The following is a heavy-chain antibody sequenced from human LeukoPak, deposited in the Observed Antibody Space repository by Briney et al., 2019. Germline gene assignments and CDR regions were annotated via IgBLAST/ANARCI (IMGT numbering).Heavy chain of an antibody. Sequence: ASVKVSCKASGGTFSSYAISWVRQAPGQGLEWMGWINPNSGGTNYAQKFQGRVTMTRDTSISTAYMELSRLRSDDTAVYYCARFLYYYGSGSSPYNWFDPWGQGTLVTVSS. V-gene: IGHV1-2*02. J-gene: IGHJ5*02. CDR2: INPNSGGT. CDR1: GGTFSSYA. CDR3: ARFLYYYGSGSSPYNWFDP. D-gene: IGHD3-10*01.